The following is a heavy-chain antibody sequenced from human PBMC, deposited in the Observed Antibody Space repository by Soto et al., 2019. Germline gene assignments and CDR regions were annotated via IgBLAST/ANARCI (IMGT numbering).Heavy chain of an antibody. Sequence: GASVKVSCKASGYTFSSYGISWVRQAPGQRLEWMGWISPYNGNTNYAQSLQGRVAMTTDTSTSTAYMELRSLRSDDTAVYYCARGSAPDSDDVLVPAAIHTPYYYDMDVWGQGTTVTVSS. J-gene: IGHJ6*02. CDR1: GYTFSSYG. D-gene: IGHD2-2*02. CDR2: ISPYNGNT. V-gene: IGHV1-18*04. CDR3: ARGSAPDSDDVLVPAAIHTPYYYDMDV.